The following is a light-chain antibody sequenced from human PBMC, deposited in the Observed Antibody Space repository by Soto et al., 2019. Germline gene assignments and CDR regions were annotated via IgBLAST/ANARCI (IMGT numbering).Light chain of an antibody. Sequence: QSVLTQPPSASGTPGQRVTISCSGSNPNIGSNLVTWYQQLPGTAPKCLIYSDNQRPSGVPDRISGSRSGTSASLAISGLQSEDEAEYYCAAWDDSLRGRVFGGGTKLTVL. CDR2: SDN. CDR1: NPNIGSNL. V-gene: IGLV1-44*01. CDR3: AAWDDSLRGRV. J-gene: IGLJ2*01.